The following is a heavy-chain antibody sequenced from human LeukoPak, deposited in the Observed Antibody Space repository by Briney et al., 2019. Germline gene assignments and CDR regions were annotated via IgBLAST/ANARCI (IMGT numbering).Heavy chain of an antibody. CDR2: ISSSSSYI. J-gene: IGHJ5*02. D-gene: IGHD2-2*01. V-gene: IGHV3-21*01. CDR3: ARDLLKTYIVVVPAAFDP. CDR1: GFTFSSYS. Sequence: GGSLRLSCAASGFTFSSYSMNWVRQAPGKGLEWVSSISSSSSYIYYADSVKGRFTISRDNAKNSLYLQMNSLRAEDTAVYYCARDLLKTYIVVVPAAFDPWGQGTLVTVPS.